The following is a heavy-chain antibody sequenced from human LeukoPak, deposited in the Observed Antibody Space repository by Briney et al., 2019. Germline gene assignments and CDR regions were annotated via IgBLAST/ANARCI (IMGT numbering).Heavy chain of an antibody. D-gene: IGHD3-22*01. Sequence: SETLSLTCAVYGGSFSGYYWSWIRQPPGKGLEWIGEINHSGSTNYNPSLKSRVTISVDTSRNQFSLKLSSVTAADTAVYYCARLDSRGRGFGYWGQGTLVTVSS. J-gene: IGHJ4*02. V-gene: IGHV4-34*01. CDR2: INHSGST. CDR1: GGSFSGYY. CDR3: ARLDSRGRGFGY.